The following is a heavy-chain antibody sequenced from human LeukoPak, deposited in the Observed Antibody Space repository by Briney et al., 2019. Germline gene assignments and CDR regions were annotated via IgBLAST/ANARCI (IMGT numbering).Heavy chain of an antibody. V-gene: IGHV1-18*01. CDR1: GGTFSSNA. CDR3: ARLDSGYDDSYWYFDL. J-gene: IGHJ2*01. CDR2: ISAYNGNT. Sequence: GASVKVSCKASGGTFSSNAISWVRQAPGQGLEWMGWISAYNGNTNYAQKLQGRVTMTTDTSTSTAYMELRSLRSDDTAVYYCARLDSGYDDSYWYFDLWGRGTLVTVSS. D-gene: IGHD5-12*01.